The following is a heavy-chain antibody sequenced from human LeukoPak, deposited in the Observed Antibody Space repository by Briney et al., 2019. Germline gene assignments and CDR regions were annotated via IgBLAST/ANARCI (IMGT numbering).Heavy chain of an antibody. CDR2: TSHDENNK. D-gene: IGHD3-10*01. Sequence: GRSLRLSCAASGFTFSSNPMHWVRQAPGKGLEWVAVTSHDENNKYYADSVKGRFTISRDNSKNTLYLQMNSLRAEDTAVYYCAKDVFGGIDYWGQGTLVTVSS. CDR3: AKDVFGGIDY. V-gene: IGHV3-30-3*01. J-gene: IGHJ4*02. CDR1: GFTFSSNP.